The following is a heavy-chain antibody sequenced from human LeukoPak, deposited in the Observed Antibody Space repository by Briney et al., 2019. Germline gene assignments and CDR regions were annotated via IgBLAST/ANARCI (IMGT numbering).Heavy chain of an antibody. CDR3: ARTKPTYYYDSSGRGGFNY. V-gene: IGHV4-34*01. J-gene: IGHJ4*02. D-gene: IGHD3-22*01. CDR1: GGSFSGYY. CDR2: INHSGST. Sequence: SETLSLTCAVYGGSFSGYYWSWIRQPPGKGLEWIGEINHSGSTNYNPSLKSRVTISVDTSKNQFSLKLSSVTAADTAVYYCARTKPTYYYDSSGRGGFNYWGQGTLVTVPS.